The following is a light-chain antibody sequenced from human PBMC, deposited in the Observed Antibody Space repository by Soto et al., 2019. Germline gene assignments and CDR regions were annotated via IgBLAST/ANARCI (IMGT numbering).Light chain of an antibody. CDR2: DVS. CDR3: SSYTSSSTFYV. CDR1: SSDVGGYNY. V-gene: IGLV2-14*01. Sequence: QSALTQPASVSGSPGQSITISCTGTSSDVGGYNYVSWYQQHPGKAPKLMIYDVSNRPSGVSNRFFGSKSGNTASLTISGLQAEDEADYYCSSYTSSSTFYVFGTGTKLTVL. J-gene: IGLJ1*01.